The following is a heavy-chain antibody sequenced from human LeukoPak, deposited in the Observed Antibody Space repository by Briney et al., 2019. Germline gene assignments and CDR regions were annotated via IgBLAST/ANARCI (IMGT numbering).Heavy chain of an antibody. D-gene: IGHD6-19*01. V-gene: IGHV1-18*01. J-gene: IGHJ5*02. Sequence: ASVKVSCKASGYPFTSYGISWVRQAPGHGLEWMGWISAYNGNTNYAQKLQRRVTMTTDTSTSTAYMELRSLRSDDTAVYYCAYSSGWYVNWFDPWGQGTLVTVSS. CDR3: AYSSGWYVNWFDP. CDR2: ISAYNGNT. CDR1: GYPFTSYG.